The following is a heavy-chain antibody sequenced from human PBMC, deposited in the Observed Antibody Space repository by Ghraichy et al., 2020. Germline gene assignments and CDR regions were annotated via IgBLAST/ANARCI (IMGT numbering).Heavy chain of an antibody. CDR3: AHFHNSGLYGMDV. D-gene: IGHD6-19*01. V-gene: IGHV2-5*01. CDR1: GFSLSTGGLG. CDR2: IYSNDDK. Sequence: SGPTLVKPTQTLTLTCTFSGFSLSTGGLGVGWIRQPPGKALEWLALIYSNDDKRFSTSLKSRLTITKDTSNNQVVLTVTDIDPVETATYYCAHFHNSGLYGMDVWGQGTTVTVSS. J-gene: IGHJ6*02.